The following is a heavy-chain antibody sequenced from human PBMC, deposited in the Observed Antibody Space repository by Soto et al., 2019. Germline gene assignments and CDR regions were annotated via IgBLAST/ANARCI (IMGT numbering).Heavy chain of an antibody. Sequence: SETMSLTCAVYGGSFSGYYWSWIRQPPGKGLEWIGEINHSGSTNYNPSLKSRVTISVDTSKNQFSLKLSSVTAADTAVYYYARGLFDPWGQGTLVTVSS. CDR1: GGSFSGYY. J-gene: IGHJ5*02. CDR3: ARGLFDP. V-gene: IGHV4-34*01. CDR2: INHSGST.